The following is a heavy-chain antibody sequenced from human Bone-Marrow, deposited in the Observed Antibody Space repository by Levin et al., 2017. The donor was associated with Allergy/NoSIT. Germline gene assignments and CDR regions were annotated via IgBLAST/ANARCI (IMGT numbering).Heavy chain of an antibody. Sequence: GGSLRLSCAASGLTFGHYAMHWVRQAPGKGLEWVAVISYDGRNEYHADSVKGRFTISRDNSKNTLYLQMNGLRAEDTAVYFCAKISGSYYGSSGGNSDFWGQGTLVTVSS. V-gene: IGHV3-30-3*02. CDR1: GLTFGHYA. CDR2: ISYDGRNE. J-gene: IGHJ4*02. CDR3: AKISGSYYGSSGGNSDF. D-gene: IGHD1-26*01.